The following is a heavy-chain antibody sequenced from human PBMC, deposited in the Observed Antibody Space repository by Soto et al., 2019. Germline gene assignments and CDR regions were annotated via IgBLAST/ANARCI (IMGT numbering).Heavy chain of an antibody. Sequence: QVQLVESGGGVVQPGRSLRLSCAASGFTFSSYGMHWVRQAPGKGLEWVALISYDGSYQYYTDSVLGRFTISRDNSRNTLYLQMDSLYSGDTAVYYCGRDLATIFGGAYWGQGTLFTVSS. D-gene: IGHD3-3*01. CDR3: GRDLATIFGGAY. V-gene: IGHV3-30*03. CDR1: GFTFSSYG. CDR2: ISYDGSYQ. J-gene: IGHJ4*02.